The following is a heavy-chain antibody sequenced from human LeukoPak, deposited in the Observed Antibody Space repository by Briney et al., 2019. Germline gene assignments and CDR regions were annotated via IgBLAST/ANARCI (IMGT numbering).Heavy chain of an antibody. J-gene: IGHJ5*02. CDR2: IYTSGIT. D-gene: IGHD3-3*01. V-gene: IGHV4-4*07. CDR3: ARDFPMPYYDFWSGYYTGRSWFDP. CDR1: GGSISSYY. Sequence: SETLSLTCTVSGGSISSYYWSWIRQPAGKGLEWIGRIYTSGITNYNPSLKSRVTMSVDTSKNQFSLKLTSVTAADTAVYYCARDFPMPYYDFWSGYYTGRSWFDPWGQGTLVTVSS.